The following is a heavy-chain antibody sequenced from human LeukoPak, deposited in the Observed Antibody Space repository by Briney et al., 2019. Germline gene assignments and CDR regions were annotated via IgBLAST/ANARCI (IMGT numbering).Heavy chain of an antibody. CDR2: IKSKTDGGTT. J-gene: IGHJ4*02. CDR1: GFTFSNAW. Sequence: GGSLRLSCAASGFTFSNAWMSWVRQAPGKGLEWVGRIKSKTDGGTTDYVAPVKGRFTISRDDSKNTLYLQMNSLKTEDTAVYYCTTREVTTRFFDYWGQGTLVTVSS. CDR3: TTREVTTRFFDY. D-gene: IGHD4-17*01. V-gene: IGHV3-15*01.